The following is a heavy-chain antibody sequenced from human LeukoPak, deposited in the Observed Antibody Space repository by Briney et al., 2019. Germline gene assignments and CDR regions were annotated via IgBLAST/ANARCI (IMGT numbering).Heavy chain of an antibody. CDR2: IHHSGTT. CDR1: GGSISNSDYQ. J-gene: IGHJ4*02. V-gene: IGHV4-39*01. Sequence: PSETLSLTCSVSGGSISNSDYQWGWLRQAPGKGPEWIATIHHSGTTYFNPSLKSRVTISVDTSKNQFSLKLSSVTAADTAVYYCARQEELRGSYFDYWGQGTLVTVSS. CDR3: ARQEELRGSYFDY. D-gene: IGHD1-26*01.